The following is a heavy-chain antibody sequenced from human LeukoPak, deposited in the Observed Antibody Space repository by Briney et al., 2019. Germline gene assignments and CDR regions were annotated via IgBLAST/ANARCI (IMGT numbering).Heavy chain of an antibody. CDR2: INPNSGGT. CDR1: GYTFTGYY. Sequence: ASVKVSCKASGYTFTGYYMHWVRQAPGQGLEWMGWINPNSGGTNYAQKFQGRVTMTRDTSISTAYMELSRLRSDDTAVYYCARSMVRGVNDRHYYYYYYMDVWGKGTTVTISS. V-gene: IGHV1-2*02. CDR3: ARSMVRGVNDRHYYYYYYMDV. J-gene: IGHJ6*03. D-gene: IGHD3-10*01.